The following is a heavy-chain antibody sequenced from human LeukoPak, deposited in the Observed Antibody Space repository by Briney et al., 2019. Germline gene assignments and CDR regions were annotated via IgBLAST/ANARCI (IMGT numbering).Heavy chain of an antibody. CDR1: GGSISSYYWT. CDR2: IYWDDEE. Sequence: TLSLTCTVSGGSISSYYWTWIRQTPGKALEWLALIYWDDEERYSPSLKSRLTITKDTSKNQVVLTMTNMDPVDTATYYCAHRTWGPFHYWGQGTLVTVSS. J-gene: IGHJ4*02. D-gene: IGHD7-27*01. CDR3: AHRTWGPFHY. V-gene: IGHV2-5*08.